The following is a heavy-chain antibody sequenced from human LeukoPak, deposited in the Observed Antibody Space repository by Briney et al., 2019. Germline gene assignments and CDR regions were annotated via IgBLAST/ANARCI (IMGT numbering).Heavy chain of an antibody. V-gene: IGHV3-30*02. CDR1: GFTFSGYG. CDR2: IRYDGNNK. Sequence: GGSLRLSCAASGFTFSGYGKHWVRQAPGKGLEWVAFIRYDGNNKKYADSVKGRFTISRDNSKNTLHLQMNSLRVEDTAVYYCAKDFLYYPDSSGYSRPRYMDVWGKGTTVTVSS. CDR3: AKDFLYYPDSSGYSRPRYMDV. J-gene: IGHJ6*03. D-gene: IGHD3-22*01.